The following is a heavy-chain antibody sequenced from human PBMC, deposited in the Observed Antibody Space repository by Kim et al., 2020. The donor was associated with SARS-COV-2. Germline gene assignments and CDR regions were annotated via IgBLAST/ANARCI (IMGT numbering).Heavy chain of an antibody. CDR3: VKDDPLTSFDH. J-gene: IGHJ4*02. D-gene: IGHD3-10*01. CDR2: T. Sequence: TYYADTVKGRFTISRDNSKNSVYLQMNSLRAEDTAVYYCVKDDPLTSFDHWGQGTPVTVSP. V-gene: IGHV3-23*01.